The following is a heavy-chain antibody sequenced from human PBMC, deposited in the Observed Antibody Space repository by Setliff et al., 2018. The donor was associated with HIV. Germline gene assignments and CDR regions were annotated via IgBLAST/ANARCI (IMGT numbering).Heavy chain of an antibody. V-gene: IGHV3-7*01. CDR1: GFTFSDYW. J-gene: IGHJ4*02. CDR2: IKQDGSEK. CDR3: ARSRPYNSALDY. D-gene: IGHD6-25*01. Sequence: GGSLRLSCAASGFTFSDYWMSWVRQAPGKGLEWVANIKQDGSEKYYVESVKGRFTISRDKSKNTVYLQVGSLRPDDTAMYYCARSRPYNSALDYWGQGTLVTVSS.